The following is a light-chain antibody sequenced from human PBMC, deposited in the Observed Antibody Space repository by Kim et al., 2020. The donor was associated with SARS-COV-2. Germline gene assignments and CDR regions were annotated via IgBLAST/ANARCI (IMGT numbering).Light chain of an antibody. CDR3: NSLSSYYNLV. V-gene: IGLV3-19*01. CDR1: SLRSYY. CDR2: GKN. J-gene: IGLJ2*01. Sequence: SSELTQDPAVSVALGQTVRITCQGDSLRSYYSTWYQQKPGQAPILVIYGKNNRPSWIPYPFSCSISGNPASLTIPGPQAGDESDYYCNSLSSYYNLVFVG.